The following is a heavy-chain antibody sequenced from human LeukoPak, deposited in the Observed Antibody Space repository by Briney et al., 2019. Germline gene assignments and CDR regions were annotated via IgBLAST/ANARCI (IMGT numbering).Heavy chain of an antibody. V-gene: IGHV3-15*01. CDR3: TTLTTLRFPDS. D-gene: IGHD3-3*01. Sequence: KPGGSLRLPCAASGFTYKKVWMSWVSQAPGKGLAWVGRIKTKTDGGTPEYAAPVKGRFTISRDDSKNTLYLQMNSLKTEDAAVYYCTTLTTLRFPDSLGQGALVTVSS. J-gene: IGHJ5*01. CDR1: GFTYKKVW. CDR2: IKTKTDGGTP.